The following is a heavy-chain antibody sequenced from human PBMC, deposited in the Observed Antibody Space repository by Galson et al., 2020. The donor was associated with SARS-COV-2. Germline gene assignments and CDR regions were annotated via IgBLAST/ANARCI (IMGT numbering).Heavy chain of an antibody. Sequence: ASVKVSCQASGYTFTGYYMHWVRQAPGQGLAWMGWIHPNSGCTHYPQKLQGRVTMTSDTSISTDYMELSRLRSDDTAVYYFALLLWFGELGWFDPWGQGTLVTVSS. CDR3: ALLLWFGELGWFDP. V-gene: IGHV1-2*02. CDR1: GYTFTGYY. J-gene: IGHJ5*02. D-gene: IGHD3-10*01. CDR2: IHPNSGCT.